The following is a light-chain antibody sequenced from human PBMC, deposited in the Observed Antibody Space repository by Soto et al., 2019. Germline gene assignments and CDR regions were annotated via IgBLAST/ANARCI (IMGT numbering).Light chain of an antibody. CDR1: SSDVGGYNY. J-gene: IGLJ1*01. CDR2: DVS. CDR3: CSYAGSYTYV. V-gene: IGLV2-11*01. Sequence: QSALTQPRSVSGSPGQSVTISCTGTSSDVGGYNYVSWYQQHPGKAPKLMIYDVSKRPSGVPDRFSVSKSGNTASLTISGLQAEDEADYYCCSYAGSYTYVFGTGTKVTVL.